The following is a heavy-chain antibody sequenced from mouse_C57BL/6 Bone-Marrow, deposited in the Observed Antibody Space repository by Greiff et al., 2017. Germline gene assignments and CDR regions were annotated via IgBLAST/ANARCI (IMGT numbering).Heavy chain of an antibody. CDR3: ASQVRAWFAY. J-gene: IGHJ3*01. CDR1: GFNIKDYY. CDR2: IDPEDGET. V-gene: IGHV14-2*01. Sequence: EVQLQQSGAELVKPGASVTLSCTASGFNIKDYYMHWVKQRTEQGLEWIGRIDPEDGETKYAPKFQGKATITADTSSNTAYLQLSSLTSEDTAVYYCASQVRAWFAYWGQGTLVTVSA. D-gene: IGHD2-14*01.